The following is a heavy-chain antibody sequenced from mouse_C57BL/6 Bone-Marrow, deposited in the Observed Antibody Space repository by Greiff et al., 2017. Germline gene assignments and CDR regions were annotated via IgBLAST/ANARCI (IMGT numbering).Heavy chain of an antibody. CDR2: ISSGGSYT. V-gene: IGHV5-6*01. CDR1: GFTFSSYG. CDR3: ARHEGMVTTFDY. Sequence: EVQVVESGGDLVKPGGSLKLSCAASGFTFSSYGMSWVRQTPDKRLAWVATISSGGSYTYYPDSVQGRFTISRDNAKNTLYLQMSSLKSEDTAMYYCARHEGMVTTFDYWGQGTTLTVSS. J-gene: IGHJ2*01. D-gene: IGHD2-3*01.